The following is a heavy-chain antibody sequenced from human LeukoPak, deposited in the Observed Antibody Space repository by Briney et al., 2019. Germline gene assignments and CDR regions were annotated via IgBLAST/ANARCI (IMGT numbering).Heavy chain of an antibody. V-gene: IGHV4-59*01. J-gene: IGHJ6*02. CDR3: ARAPGSTVTTTYRYYYYGMDV. CDR2: IYYSGST. D-gene: IGHD4-17*01. CDR1: GGSISIYY. Sequence: SETLSLTCTVSGGSISIYYWSWIRQPPGKGLEWIGYIYYSGSTNYNPSLKSRVTISVDTSKNQFSLKLSSVTAADTAVYYCARAPGSTVTTTYRYYYYGMDVWGQGTTVTVSS.